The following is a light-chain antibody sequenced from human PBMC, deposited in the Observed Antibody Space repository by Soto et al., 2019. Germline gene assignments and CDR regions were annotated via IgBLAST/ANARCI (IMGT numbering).Light chain of an antibody. Sequence: SYELTQPPSVSVAPGQTARITCGGNNIGSKSVHWYQQKPGQAPVLVVYDDGDRPSGIPERFSGSNSGNTATLTISRVEAGDEADYYCQVWDSSSDLVFGTGTKVTVL. CDR2: DDG. V-gene: IGLV3-21*02. CDR1: NIGSKS. CDR3: QVWDSSSDLV. J-gene: IGLJ1*01.